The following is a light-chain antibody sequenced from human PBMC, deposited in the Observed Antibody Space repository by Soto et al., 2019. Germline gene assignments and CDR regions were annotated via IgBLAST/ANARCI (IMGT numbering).Light chain of an antibody. CDR1: QGISSF. J-gene: IGKJ4*01. CDR3: QQRNSYPLT. V-gene: IGKV1-9*01. Sequence: DIQLTQSPAFLSASVGDRVTITCRASQGISSFLAWYQQKPGKAPKLLIYEASTLQSGVPSRCSGSGSGTEFTLTISSLQPEDFATYYCQQRNSYPLTFGGGTKVEIK. CDR2: EAS.